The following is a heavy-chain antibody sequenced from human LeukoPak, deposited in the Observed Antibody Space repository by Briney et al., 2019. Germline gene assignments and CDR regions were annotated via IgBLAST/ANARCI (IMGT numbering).Heavy chain of an antibody. CDR3: ARDGKKYSSYDLKTYHFDY. Sequence: SVKVSCKASGGTFSSYAISWVRQAPGQGLEWMGGIIPIFGTANSAQKLQGRVTITADKSTSTAYMELSSLRSEDTAVYYCARDGKKYSSYDLKTYHFDYWGQGTLVTVSS. J-gene: IGHJ4*02. CDR1: GGTFSSYA. V-gene: IGHV1-69*06. D-gene: IGHD5-12*01. CDR2: IIPIFGTA.